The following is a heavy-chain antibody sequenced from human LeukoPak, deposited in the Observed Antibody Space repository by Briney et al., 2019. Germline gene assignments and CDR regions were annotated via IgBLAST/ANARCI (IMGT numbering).Heavy chain of an antibody. CDR2: IYTRGST. CDR1: GYSISSGSYY. CDR3: ARAWGGYCGSTSCYQANNWFDP. J-gene: IGHJ5*02. D-gene: IGHD2-2*01. V-gene: IGHV4-61*02. Sequence: RPSETLSLTCTVSGYSISSGSYYWRWIRQPAGKGLEWIERIYTRGSTNYNPSLNSQLTISVDTSKNQFSLKLNSVTAADTAVYYCARAWGGYCGSTSCYQANNWFDPWGQGILVTVSS.